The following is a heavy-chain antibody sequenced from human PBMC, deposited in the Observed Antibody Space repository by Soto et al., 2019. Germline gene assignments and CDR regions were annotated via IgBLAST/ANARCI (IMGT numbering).Heavy chain of an antibody. D-gene: IGHD6-13*01. Sequence: XETLSLTCTLSGGTITNYYWSWIRQPAGKGLEWIGRIYSSGSTNYNPSLNSRVIMSVDTSQNQFSLNLSSVTAADTAKYYCARENILTAATGKRDFDCWGQGTLVTVS. CDR2: IYSSGST. CDR1: GGTITNYY. J-gene: IGHJ4*02. V-gene: IGHV4-4*07. CDR3: ARENILTAATGKRDFDC.